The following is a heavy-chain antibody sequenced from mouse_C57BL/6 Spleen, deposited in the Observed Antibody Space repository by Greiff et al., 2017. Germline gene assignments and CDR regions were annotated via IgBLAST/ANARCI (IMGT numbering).Heavy chain of an antibody. D-gene: IGHD2-3*01. J-gene: IGHJ3*01. CDR3: ARRGGYYGGFAY. Sequence: VQLQQPGAELVKPGASVKLSCKASGYTFTSYWMQWVKQRPGQGLEWIGEIDPSDSYTNYNQKFKGKATLTVDTSSSTAYMQLRSLTSEDSAVYYGARRGGYYGGFAYWGQGTLVTVSA. V-gene: IGHV1-50*01. CDR1: GYTFTSYW. CDR2: IDPSDSYT.